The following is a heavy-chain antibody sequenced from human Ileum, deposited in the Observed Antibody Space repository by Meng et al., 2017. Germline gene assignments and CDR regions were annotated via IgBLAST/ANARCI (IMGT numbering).Heavy chain of an antibody. CDR2: VSTYNDDT. CDR1: GYTFTSTNYG. Sequence: QVQLVQSGAEVKKPGASVKVTCKASGYTFTSTNYGICWMRQAPGQGLEWMGWVSTYNDDTNHVQKFQDRVTMTTDTSTSTVYMELRSLRSDDTAVYYCARDQIGDYVWDYWGQGTLVTVSS. J-gene: IGHJ4*02. CDR3: ARDQIGDYVWDY. D-gene: IGHD4-17*01. V-gene: IGHV1-18*01.